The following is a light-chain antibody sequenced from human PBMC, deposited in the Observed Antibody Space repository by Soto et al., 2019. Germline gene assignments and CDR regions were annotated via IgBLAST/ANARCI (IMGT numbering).Light chain of an antibody. V-gene: IGKV3-15*01. Sequence: EIVMTQSPVILSVSPGERATLSCRASQNVNSDLAWYQQKPGQAPRILIYGASTRATAIPARISGSGSGTDFTLTINGLQSEDFAVYYCQQYNKWPPLYTFGQGTKLEIK. CDR1: QNVNSD. CDR2: GAS. CDR3: QQYNKWPPLYT. J-gene: IGKJ2*01.